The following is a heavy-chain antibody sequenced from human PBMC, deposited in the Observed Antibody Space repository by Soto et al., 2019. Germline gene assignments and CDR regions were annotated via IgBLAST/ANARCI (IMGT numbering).Heavy chain of an antibody. V-gene: IGHV3-33*01. D-gene: IGHD1-26*01. CDR2: IRIDGSNI. J-gene: IGHJ4*02. Sequence: QVQLVESGGGVVQPGRSLSLSCAVSEIIFSGYGMHWVRQAPGKGLERVAVIRIDGSNIHYADSVKGRFTISRDNSKNTLCLKRDSLRAEDTAVYYCARGGVGGTVFFGYLDYWGEGALVTV. CDR3: ARGGVGGTVFFGYLDY. CDR1: EIIFSGYG.